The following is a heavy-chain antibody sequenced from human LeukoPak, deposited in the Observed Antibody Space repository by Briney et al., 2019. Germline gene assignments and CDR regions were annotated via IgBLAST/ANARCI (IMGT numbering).Heavy chain of an antibody. CDR2: FSGGGDS. CDR3: AKEVERHFDLRY. V-gene: IGHV3-23*01. D-gene: IGHD2-15*01. J-gene: IGHJ4*02. CDR1: GLTSGIYA. Sequence: GGSLRLSCAASGLTSGIYAMSWVRQAPGKGLEWVSAFSGGGDSFYADSVRGRFSISADRSRNILYLLMNSLRVEDTAVYYWAKEVERHFDLRYWGQGIPVTVSS.